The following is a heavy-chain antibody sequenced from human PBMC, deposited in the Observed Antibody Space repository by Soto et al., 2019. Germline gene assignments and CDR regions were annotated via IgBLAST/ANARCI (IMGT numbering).Heavy chain of an antibody. CDR3: ARGAKRKRFTIFGGVTGWDKVMAV. CDR1: GYTFTSYD. J-gene: IGHJ6*04. V-gene: IGHV1-8*01. Sequence: GASVKVSCKASGYTFTSYDINWVRQATGQGLEWMGWMNPNSGNTGYAQKFQGRVTMTRNTSISTAYMELSSLRSEDTAVYYCARGAKRKRFTIFGGVTGWDKVMAVGAKGTTVPVSS. CDR2: MNPNSGNT. D-gene: IGHD3-3*01.